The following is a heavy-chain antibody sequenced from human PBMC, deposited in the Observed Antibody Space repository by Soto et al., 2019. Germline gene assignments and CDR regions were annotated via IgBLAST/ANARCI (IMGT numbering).Heavy chain of an antibody. J-gene: IGHJ4*02. CDR1: GVICHGYG. V-gene: IGHV3-33*01. CDR2: IRFDGSNE. Sequence: QEQLVESGGGVIQPGTSLRLSCAVPGVICHGYGMHWVRQAPGKGLEWVAIIRFDGSNEEYADSVKGRFTISRDNSKNTLYLQMNTLGAEDTAVYYCARDGIGGTVFRGYLDYWGRGTVVTVSS. CDR3: ARDGIGGTVFRGYLDY. D-gene: IGHD1-7*01.